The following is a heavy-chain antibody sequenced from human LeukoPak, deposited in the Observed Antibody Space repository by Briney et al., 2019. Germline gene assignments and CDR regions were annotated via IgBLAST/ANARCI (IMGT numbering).Heavy chain of an antibody. Sequence: GGSLGLSCAASGFTFSSYAMSWVRQAPGKGLEWVSVIYSGGSTYYADSVKGRFTISRDNSKNTLYLQMNSLRAEDTAVYYCARDLVAAAGTDYWGQGTLVTVSS. CDR1: GFTFSSYA. J-gene: IGHJ4*02. CDR3: ARDLVAAAGTDY. V-gene: IGHV3-53*01. D-gene: IGHD6-13*01. CDR2: IYSGGST.